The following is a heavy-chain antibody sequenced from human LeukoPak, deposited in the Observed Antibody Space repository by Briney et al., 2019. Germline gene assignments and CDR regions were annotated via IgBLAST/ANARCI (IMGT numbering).Heavy chain of an antibody. CDR3: ARDGGDLTTHDAIDI. V-gene: IGHV1-18*01. Sequence: ASVKVSCKTSGYTFTSYGISWVRQAPGQGLQRMGWISVYNGNTNYAQKLQGRVTLTIDTSTSTAYMELRSLRSDDTAVYYCARDGGDLTTHDAIDIWGQGTMVTVSS. J-gene: IGHJ3*02. CDR1: GYTFTSYG. CDR2: ISVYNGNT. D-gene: IGHD1-1*01.